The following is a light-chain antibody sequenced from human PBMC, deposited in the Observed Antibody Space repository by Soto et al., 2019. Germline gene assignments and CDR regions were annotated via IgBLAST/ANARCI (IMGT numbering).Light chain of an antibody. CDR2: VAS. CDR3: QQSGSSPPFT. V-gene: IGKV1-9*01. Sequence: DIQLTQSPSFLSASVGDRVTITCRASQDFNNYLAWYQQKPGEAPKLLMYVASTLQSGVPSRFSGSGSGTEFTLTISSLQPEDFAVYYCQQSGSSPPFTFGRGTKVDIK. J-gene: IGKJ3*01. CDR1: QDFNNY.